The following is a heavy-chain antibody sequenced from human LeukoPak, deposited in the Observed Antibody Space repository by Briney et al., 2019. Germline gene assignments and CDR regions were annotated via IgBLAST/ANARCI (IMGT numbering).Heavy chain of an antibody. CDR2: INPNSGGT. J-gene: IGHJ4*02. CDR1: GYTFTGYY. V-gene: IGHV1-2*02. D-gene: IGHD1-26*01. Sequence: ASEKVSCKASGYTFTGYYMHWVRQAPGQGLEWMGWINPNSGGTNYAQKFQGRVTMTRDTSISTAYMELSRLRSDDTAVYYCARGASGSYATFDYWGQGTLVTVSS. CDR3: ARGASGSYATFDY.